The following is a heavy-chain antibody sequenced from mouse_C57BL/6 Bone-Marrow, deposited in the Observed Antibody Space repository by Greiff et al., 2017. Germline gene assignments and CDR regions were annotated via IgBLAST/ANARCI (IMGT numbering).Heavy chain of an antibody. CDR3: ASLYYYVSPYYYAMDY. V-gene: IGHV5-17*01. J-gene: IGHJ4*01. CDR2: ISSGSSTI. CDR1: GFTFSDYG. D-gene: IGHD1-1*01. Sequence: EVQLVESGGGLVKPGGSLKLSCAASGFTFSDYGMHWVRQAPEKGLEWVAYISSGSSTIYYADTVKGRFTISRDNAKNTLFLQMTSLSSEDTAMYYCASLYYYVSPYYYAMDYWGQGTSVTVSS.